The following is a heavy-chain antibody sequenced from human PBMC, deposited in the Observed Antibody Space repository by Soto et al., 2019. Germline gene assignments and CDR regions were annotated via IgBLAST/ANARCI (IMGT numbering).Heavy chain of an antibody. Sequence: QVQLVQSGAEVRKPGASVKVSCKTSGYIFTDHYIQWVRQAPGQGLEWMGMINPRGGGTTYTERFQGRVAMPRDTSTSTVYLELSSLTPEDTAVYYCGRDSGHYYDDRNRPYNAFDKLGQGTLVTVSS. J-gene: IGHJ3*02. V-gene: IGHV1-46*03. CDR3: GRDSGHYYDDRNRPYNAFDK. CDR1: GYIFTDHY. D-gene: IGHD3-22*01. CDR2: INPRGGGT.